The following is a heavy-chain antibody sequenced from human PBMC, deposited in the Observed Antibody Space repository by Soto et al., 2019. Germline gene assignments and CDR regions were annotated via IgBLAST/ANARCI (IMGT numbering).Heavy chain of an antibody. J-gene: IGHJ4*02. CDR3: AKDTFGWELLGDL. Sequence: GGSLRLSCAVSGLTFSNAWMTWVRQAPGKGLEWVSAITASGGTTYYADSVKGRFTISRDNPKDTLYLQMNTLRAEDTAVYFCAKDTFGWELLGDLWGQGTLVTVSS. D-gene: IGHD1-26*01. V-gene: IGHV3-23*01. CDR2: ITASGGTT. CDR1: GLTFSNAW.